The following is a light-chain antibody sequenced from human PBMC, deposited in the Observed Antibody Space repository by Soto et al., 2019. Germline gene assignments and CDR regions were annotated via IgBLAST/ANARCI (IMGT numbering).Light chain of an antibody. CDR3: ASWDDSLSGFYV. Sequence: QSVLTQPPSASGTPGQRGSISCSGSSYNVESNYVYWYQQLPGTAPKLLIYRNNQRPSGVSDRFSGSKSGTSASLAISGLRSEDVADYYCASWDDSLSGFYVFGSGTKGTVL. CDR1: SYNVESNY. CDR2: RNN. V-gene: IGLV1-47*01. J-gene: IGLJ1*01.